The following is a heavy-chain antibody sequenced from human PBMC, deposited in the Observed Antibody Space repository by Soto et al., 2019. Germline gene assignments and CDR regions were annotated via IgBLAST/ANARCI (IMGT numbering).Heavy chain of an antibody. V-gene: IGHV4-61*01. D-gene: IGHD1-26*01. J-gene: IGHJ4*02. CDR2: IHYFGST. CDR1: GGSLNSSSHY. CDR3: ARGGSYVGFDS. Sequence: QVQLQESGPGLVKPSETLSLTCTVSGGSLNSSSHYWSWIRQPPGKGLEWIGYIHYFGSTKYNPSLESRVVISVDTSKNQFSLKVPSVTAADTAIYFCARGGSYVGFDSXGQGARVTVSS.